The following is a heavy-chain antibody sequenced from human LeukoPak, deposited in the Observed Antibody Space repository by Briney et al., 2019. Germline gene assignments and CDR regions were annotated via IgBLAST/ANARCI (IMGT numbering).Heavy chain of an antibody. Sequence: GGSLRLSCAASGFTFSSYAMSWVRQAPGKGLEWVSAISGSGGSTYYADSVKGRFTISGDNSKNTLYLQMNSLRAEDTAVYYCAKGQSQITMIVVVIPPDFDYWGQGTLVTVSS. CDR2: ISGSGGST. J-gene: IGHJ4*02. D-gene: IGHD3-22*01. CDR1: GFTFSSYA. V-gene: IGHV3-23*01. CDR3: AKGQSQITMIVVVIPPDFDY.